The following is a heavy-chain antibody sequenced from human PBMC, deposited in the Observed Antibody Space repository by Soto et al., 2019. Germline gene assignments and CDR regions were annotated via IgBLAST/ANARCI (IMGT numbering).Heavy chain of an antibody. D-gene: IGHD2-2*01. CDR1: GGSISSYY. J-gene: IGHJ4*02. Sequence: SETLSLTCTVSGGSISSYYWSWFRQPPGKGLEWIGYIYYTGSTNYNPSLKSRVTISIDTSKNQFSLKLSSVTAADTAVYYCARYFCTSTTCYFFDYWGQGTLVTVSS. V-gene: IGHV4-59*01. CDR2: IYYTGST. CDR3: ARYFCTSTTCYFFDY.